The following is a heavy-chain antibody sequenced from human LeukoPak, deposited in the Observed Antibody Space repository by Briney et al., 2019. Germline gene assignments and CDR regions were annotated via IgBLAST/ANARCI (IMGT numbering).Heavy chain of an antibody. CDR3: TRQRYSYGYRYGMDV. D-gene: IGHD5-18*01. Sequence: PGGSLRLSCAASGFTFSGSAMHWVRQASGKGLEWVGRIRSKANSYATAYAASVKGRFTISRDDSKNTAYLQMNSLKTEDTAVYYCTRQRYSYGYRYGMDVWGQGTTVTVSS. J-gene: IGHJ6*02. V-gene: IGHV3-73*01. CDR1: GFTFSGSA. CDR2: IRSKANSYAT.